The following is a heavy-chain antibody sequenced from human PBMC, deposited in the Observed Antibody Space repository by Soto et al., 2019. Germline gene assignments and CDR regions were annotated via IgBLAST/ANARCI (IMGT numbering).Heavy chain of an antibody. D-gene: IGHD3-10*01. CDR1: GSSISSNG. V-gene: IGHV4-4*02. CDR3: ARRTRGSGWYLDL. J-gene: IGHJ2*01. CDR2: INHDGSP. Sequence: PSGTLSLSCAASGSSISSNGLTWVRLPPGKGLEWIGEINHDGSPNYSPSPERRLTMSIDKSTNHFPLKRTCATAADTAVYSSARRTRGSGWYLDLWGRGTLVTVSS.